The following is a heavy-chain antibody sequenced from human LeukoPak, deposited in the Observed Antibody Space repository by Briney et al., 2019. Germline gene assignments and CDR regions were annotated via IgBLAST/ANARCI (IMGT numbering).Heavy chain of an antibody. D-gene: IGHD4-11*01. CDR3: ARASPNNYDYYYYGMDV. Sequence: GGSLRLSCAASGFTFSSYAMHWVRQAPGKGLEWVAVISYDGSNKYYADSVKGRFTIPRDNSKNTLYLQMNSLRAEDTAVYYCARASPNNYDYYYYGMDVWGQGTTVTVSS. CDR2: ISYDGSNK. J-gene: IGHJ6*02. CDR1: GFTFSSYA. V-gene: IGHV3-30-3*01.